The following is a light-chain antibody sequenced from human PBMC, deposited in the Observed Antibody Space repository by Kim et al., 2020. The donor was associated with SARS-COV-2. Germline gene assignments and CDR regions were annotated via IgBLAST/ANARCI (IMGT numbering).Light chain of an antibody. CDR2: DVT. CDR3: CSYAGSYTWV. CDR1: SSDVGDYNY. J-gene: IGLJ3*02. Sequence: GQSVTNSCTGTSSDVGDYNYVSWYQQHPGKAPKLMIYDVTKRPSGVPDRFSGSKSGSSASLTISGLRAEDEADYYCCSYAGSYTWVFGGGTKLTVL. V-gene: IGLV2-11*03.